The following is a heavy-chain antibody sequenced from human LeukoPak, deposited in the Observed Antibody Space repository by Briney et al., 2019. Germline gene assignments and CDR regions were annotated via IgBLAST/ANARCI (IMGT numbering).Heavy chain of an antibody. CDR3: ARGGSHSFDY. CDR1: GFSFRDFW. CDR2: IKVDGSDK. Sequence: GGSLRLSCAASGFSFRDFWMTWVRKTPGKGPEWVANIKVDGSDKNYVDSVMGRFTISRDNAKNSLYLRMNSLRVEDTAVYYCARGGSHSFDYWGQGVLVTVSS. D-gene: IGHD3-10*01. V-gene: IGHV3-7*01. J-gene: IGHJ4*02.